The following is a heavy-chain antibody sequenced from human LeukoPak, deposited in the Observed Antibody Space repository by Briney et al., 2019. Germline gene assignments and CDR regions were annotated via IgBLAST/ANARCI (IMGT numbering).Heavy chain of an antibody. J-gene: IGHJ6*03. CDR1: GGTLSSYA. D-gene: IGHD1-26*01. Sequence: SVKVSCKASGGTLSSYAISWVRQAPGEGLEWMGGIIPIFGTANYAQKFQGRVTISADESTSTAYMELSSLRSEDTAVYYRARDFSPQWELVYYYMDVWGKGTMVTVSS. CDR3: ARDFSPQWELVYYYMDV. CDR2: IIPIFGTA. V-gene: IGHV1-69*13.